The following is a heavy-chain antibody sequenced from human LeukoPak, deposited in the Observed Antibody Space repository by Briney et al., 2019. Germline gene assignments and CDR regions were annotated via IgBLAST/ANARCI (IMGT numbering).Heavy chain of an antibody. J-gene: IGHJ4*02. CDR1: GGSISSGGYH. V-gene: IGHV2-5*08. Sequence: QTLSLTCTVSGGSISSGGYHWSWIRQHPGKGLEWLALIYWDGDKRYSPSLKSRLTITKDTSKNQVVLTMTNMDPVDTATYYCAREAVAGTDYWGQGTLVTVSS. CDR3: AREAVAGTDY. CDR2: IYWDGDK. D-gene: IGHD6-19*01.